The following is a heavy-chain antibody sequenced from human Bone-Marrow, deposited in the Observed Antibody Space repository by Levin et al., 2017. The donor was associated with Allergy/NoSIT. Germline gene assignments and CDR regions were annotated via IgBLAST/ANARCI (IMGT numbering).Heavy chain of an antibody. CDR2: ITGSGGST. D-gene: IGHD2-21*02. CDR1: GFTLSTYA. Sequence: QPGGSLRLSCAASGFTLSTYAMTWVRQAPGKGLEWVSAITGSGGSTYYADSVKGRFTISRDNSKNTLYLQMNSLRVEDTAVYYCANVWRTYCGGDCLDYWGRGTLVTVSS. J-gene: IGHJ4*02. CDR3: ANVWRTYCGGDCLDY. V-gene: IGHV3-23*01.